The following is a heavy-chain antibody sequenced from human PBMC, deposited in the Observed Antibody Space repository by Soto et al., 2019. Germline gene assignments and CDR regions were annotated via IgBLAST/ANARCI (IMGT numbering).Heavy chain of an antibody. CDR2: IAGSGRSA. CDR3: AYRTGFDY. V-gene: IGHV3-23*01. Sequence: GGSLRLSCAASGFTFSTYDMSWVRQAPWKGLEWVATIAGSGRSADYADSVRGRFTISRDNFKNTLYLQMNSLIAEDTAVYYCAYRTGFDYRGQGALVTVSS. CDR1: GFTFSTYD. J-gene: IGHJ4*02.